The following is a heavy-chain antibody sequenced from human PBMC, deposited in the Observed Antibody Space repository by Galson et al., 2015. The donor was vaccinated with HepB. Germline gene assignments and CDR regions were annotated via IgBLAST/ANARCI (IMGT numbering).Heavy chain of an antibody. D-gene: IGHD2-2*01. CDR1: GFRFYSYS. J-gene: IGHJ4*02. V-gene: IGHV3-48*01. Sequence: SLRLSCAASGFRFYSYSMNWVRQTPGKGLEWVSYISSSSSIINYADSVKGRLTISRDNAENSLYLQMNSLRAEDTAVYYCARASDLDYWGQGTLVTVSS. CDR2: ISSSSSII. CDR3: ARASDLDY.